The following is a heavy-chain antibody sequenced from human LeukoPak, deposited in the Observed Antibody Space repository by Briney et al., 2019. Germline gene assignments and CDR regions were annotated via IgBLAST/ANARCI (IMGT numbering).Heavy chain of an antibody. CDR3: ARSWPYFDY. J-gene: IGHJ4*02. V-gene: IGHV4-39*07. CDR2: IYYSGST. CDR1: GGSISSSSNS. Sequence: SETLSLTCTVSGGSISSSSNSRGWIRQPPGKGLEWIGSIYYSGSTNYHPSLKSRVTISIDMSQNQFSLKLRSVTAADTAVYYCARSWPYFDYWGQGTLVTVSS.